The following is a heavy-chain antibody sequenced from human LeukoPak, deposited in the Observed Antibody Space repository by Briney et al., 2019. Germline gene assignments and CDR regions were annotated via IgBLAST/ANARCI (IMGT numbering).Heavy chain of an antibody. CDR2: VYTSGST. CDR1: DGSISSGSYY. V-gene: IGHV4-61*02. Sequence: SETLSLTCTVSDGSISSGSYYWNWIRQSAGKGLEWIGRVYTSGSTNYNPSLKSRVTISVDKSKNHFSLNLTSVTAADTAVYFCARDLYSGYGGYFDSWGQGTLVTVSS. CDR3: ARDLYSGYGGYFDS. J-gene: IGHJ4*02. D-gene: IGHD5-12*01.